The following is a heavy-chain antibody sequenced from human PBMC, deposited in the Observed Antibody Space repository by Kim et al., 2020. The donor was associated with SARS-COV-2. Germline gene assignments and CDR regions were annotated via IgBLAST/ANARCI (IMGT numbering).Heavy chain of an antibody. V-gene: IGHV4-59*13. CDR2: IYYSGST. D-gene: IGHD5-18*01. Sequence: SETLSLTCTVSGGSISSYYWSWIRQPPGKGLEWIWYIYYSGSTNYNPSLKSRVTISVDTSKNQFSLKLSSVTAADTAVYYCARDRGYSYGYYYGMDVWGQGTTVTVSS. J-gene: IGHJ6*02. CDR3: ARDRGYSYGYYYGMDV. CDR1: GGSISSYY.